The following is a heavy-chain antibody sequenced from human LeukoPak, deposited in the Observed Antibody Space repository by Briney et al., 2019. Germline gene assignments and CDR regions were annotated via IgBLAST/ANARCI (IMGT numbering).Heavy chain of an antibody. CDR1: GFTFSYYS. J-gene: IGHJ4*02. D-gene: IGHD3-3*01. V-gene: IGHV3-48*02. CDR3: ARDPNYDFWSGYYVAYFDY. Sequence: GGSLRLSCVASGFTFSYYSMNWVRQAPGKGLEWVSYINSISGEIWYADSVKGRFTISRDDAKNSLYLQMNSLRDEDTAVYYCARDPNYDFWSGYYVAYFDYWGQGTLVTVSS. CDR2: INSISGEI.